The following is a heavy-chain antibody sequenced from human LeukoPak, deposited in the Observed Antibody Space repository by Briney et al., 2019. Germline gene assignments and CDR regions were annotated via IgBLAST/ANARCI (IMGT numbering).Heavy chain of an antibody. J-gene: IGHJ3*02. CDR2: IKQDGSEK. Sequence: GGSLRLSCAASGFTFSDHFMDWVRQAPGKGLEWVANIKQDGSEKYYVDSVKGRFTISRDNAKNSLYLQMNSLRAEDTAVYYCASLAYCGGDRYSEAIDAFDIWGQGTMVTVSS. V-gene: IGHV3-7*01. D-gene: IGHD2-21*02. CDR3: ASLAYCGGDRYSEAIDAFDI. CDR1: GFTFSDHF.